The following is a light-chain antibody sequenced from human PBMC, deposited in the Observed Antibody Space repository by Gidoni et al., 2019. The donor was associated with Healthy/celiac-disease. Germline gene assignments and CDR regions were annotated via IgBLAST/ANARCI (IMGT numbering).Light chain of an antibody. CDR2: AAP. J-gene: IGKJ4*01. CDR3: QQLNSYPP. V-gene: IGKV1-9*01. Sequence: DIQLTQSPSFLSASVGDRVTITCRASQGISSYLAWYQQKPGKAPKLLIYAAPTLQSGVPSRFTGIGSGQEFPLTTTSLQPEDFAPYYGQQLNSYPPFGGGTKVEIK. CDR1: QGISSY.